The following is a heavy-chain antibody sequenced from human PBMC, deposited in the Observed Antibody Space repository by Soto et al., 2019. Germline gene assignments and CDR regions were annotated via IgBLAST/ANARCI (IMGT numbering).Heavy chain of an antibody. CDR1: GGTFSSYA. D-gene: IGHD1-7*01. CDR3: ARDPDNWNYEAKDAFDI. J-gene: IGHJ3*02. CDR2: IIPIFGTA. V-gene: IGHV1-69*13. Sequence: GASVKVSCKASGGTFSSYAISWVRQAPGQGLEWMGGIIPIFGTANYAQKFQGRVTITADESTSTAYMELSSLRSEDTAVYYCARDPDNWNYEAKDAFDIWGQRTMVTVSS.